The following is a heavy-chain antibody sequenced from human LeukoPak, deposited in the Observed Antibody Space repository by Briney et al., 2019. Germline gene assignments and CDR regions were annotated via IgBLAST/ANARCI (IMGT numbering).Heavy chain of an antibody. CDR2: ISSSSSNI. CDR3: ARDSPIYYDILTGSKPDAFDI. J-gene: IGHJ3*02. Sequence: PGGSLRLSCAASGFTFSSYSMNWVRQAPGKGREWVSYISSSSSNIYYPDSVKGRFTITRDNAKNSLYLKMNSLRAEGTAVYYCARDSPIYYDILTGSKPDAFDIWGQGTMVTVSS. D-gene: IGHD3-9*01. V-gene: IGHV3-48*01. CDR1: GFTFSSYS.